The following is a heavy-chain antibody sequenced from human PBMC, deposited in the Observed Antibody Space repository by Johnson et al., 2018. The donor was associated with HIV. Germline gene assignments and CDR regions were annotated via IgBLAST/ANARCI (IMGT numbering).Heavy chain of an antibody. V-gene: IGHV3-30-3*01. Sequence: QMLLVESGGGVVQPGRSLRLSCVASGFTFGSYAMHWVRQAPGKGRGWGTVISYDGNNKYYADSVTGRFTISRDNSKNTMYLQMNSLRAEDTALYYCAKDLTHSYDAFDIWGQGTMVTVSS. D-gene: IGHD1-26*01. J-gene: IGHJ3*02. CDR1: GFTFGSYA. CDR2: ISYDGNNK. CDR3: AKDLTHSYDAFDI.